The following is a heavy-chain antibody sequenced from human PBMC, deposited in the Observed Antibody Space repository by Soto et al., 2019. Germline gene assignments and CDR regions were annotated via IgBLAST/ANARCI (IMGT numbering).Heavy chain of an antibody. CDR1: GGSFSGYY. Sequence: SETLSLTCAVYGGSFSGYYWSWIRQPPGKGLEWIGEINHSGSTNYNPSLKSRVTISVDTSKNQFSLKLSSVTAADTAVYYCARVLSSSWYSYYYYGMDVWGQGTTVT. CDR3: ARVLSSSWYSYYYYGMDV. J-gene: IGHJ6*02. V-gene: IGHV4-34*01. D-gene: IGHD6-13*01. CDR2: INHSGST.